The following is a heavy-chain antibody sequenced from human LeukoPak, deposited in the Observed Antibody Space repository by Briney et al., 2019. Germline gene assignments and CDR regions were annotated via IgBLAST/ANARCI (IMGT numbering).Heavy chain of an antibody. V-gene: IGHV5-51*01. CDR2: IYPGDSDT. Sequence: GESLKISCKGFGYPFTNYWIVWERQMPGKGLEWMGIIYPGDSDTRYSPSFQGQVTISADKSISTAYLQWSSLKASDTAMYYCASLKSSGWYQEYFQHWGQGTLVTVSS. D-gene: IGHD6-19*01. CDR1: GYPFTNYW. CDR3: ASLKSSGWYQEYFQH. J-gene: IGHJ1*01.